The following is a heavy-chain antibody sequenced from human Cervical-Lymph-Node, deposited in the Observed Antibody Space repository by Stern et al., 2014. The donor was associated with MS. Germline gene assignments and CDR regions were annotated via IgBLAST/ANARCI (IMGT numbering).Heavy chain of an antibody. Sequence: QVQLQESGPGLVKPSETLSLTCTVSGDSMSSYYWSWIRQPPGKGLEWIGSIYYTGSTDYNPSLKSRVTISVDTSKNQFFLRLTSVTAADTAVYYCARLSSGWYAYWGQGTLVTVSS. J-gene: IGHJ4*02. CDR2: IYYTGST. D-gene: IGHD6-19*01. CDR1: GDSMSSYY. CDR3: ARLSSGWYAY. V-gene: IGHV4-59*01.